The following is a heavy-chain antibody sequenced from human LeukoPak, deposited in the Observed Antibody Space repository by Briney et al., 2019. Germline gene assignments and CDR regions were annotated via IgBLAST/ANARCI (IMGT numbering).Heavy chain of an antibody. D-gene: IGHD2-8*01. Sequence: SETLSLTCAVSGGSISSGGYSWSWIRQPPGKGLEWIGYIYHSGSTYYNPSLKSRVTISVDRSKNQFSLKLSSVTAADTAVYYCARGMLEDWFDPWGQGTLVTVSS. V-gene: IGHV4-30-2*01. CDR2: IYHSGST. CDR3: ARGMLEDWFDP. CDR1: GGSISSGGYS. J-gene: IGHJ5*02.